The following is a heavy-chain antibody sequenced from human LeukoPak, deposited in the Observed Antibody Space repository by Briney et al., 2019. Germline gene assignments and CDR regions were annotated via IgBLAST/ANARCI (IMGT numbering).Heavy chain of an antibody. CDR1: GGTFSGDV. CDR3: AREQTVTNYFDY. CDR2: IIPVLGVA. Sequence: GASVKVSCKESGGTFSGDVISWVRQAPGQGLEWMGRIIPVLGVANYAQKFQGRVTITAGKSTSTAYMELSSLRYEDTAMYYCAREQTVTNYFDYWGQGTLVTVSS. D-gene: IGHD2-21*02. J-gene: IGHJ4*02. V-gene: IGHV1-69*04.